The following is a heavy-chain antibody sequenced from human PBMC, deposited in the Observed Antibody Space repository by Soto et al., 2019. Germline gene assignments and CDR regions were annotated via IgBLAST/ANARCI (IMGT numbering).Heavy chain of an antibody. J-gene: IGHJ4*02. CDR2: LYSGGST. Sequence: GGSLRLSCAASGFTVGSNYMSWVRQAPGKGLEWVSILYSGGSTNYADSVKGRFIISRDNPKNTLYLQMNSLRAEDTAVYYCARGPRIAVAGIWGLGTLVTVSS. CDR1: GFTVGSNY. CDR3: ARGPRIAVAGI. D-gene: IGHD6-19*01. V-gene: IGHV3-66*01.